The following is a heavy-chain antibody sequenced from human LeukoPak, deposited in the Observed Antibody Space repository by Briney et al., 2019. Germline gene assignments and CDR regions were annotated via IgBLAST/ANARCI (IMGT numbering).Heavy chain of an antibody. CDR1: GYTFTSYD. V-gene: IGHV1-8*02. D-gene: IGHD6-6*01. J-gene: IGHJ4*02. CDR2: MNPNSGNT. CDR3: ARGPQLAPLDY. Sequence: ASVKVSCKASGYTFTSYDINWVRQATEQGLEWMGWMNPNSGNTGYAQKFQGRVTMTEDTSTDTAYMELSSLRSEDTAVYYCARGPQLAPLDYWGQGTLVTVSS.